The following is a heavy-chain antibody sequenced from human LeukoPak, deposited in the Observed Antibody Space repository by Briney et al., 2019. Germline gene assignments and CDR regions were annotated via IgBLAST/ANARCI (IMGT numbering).Heavy chain of an antibody. Sequence: SVKVSCKASGGTFSSYAISWVRQAPGQGLEWMGGIIPIFGTANYAQKFQGRVTITTDESTSTAYMELSSLRSEDTAVYYCASDGYTRGSWFDPWGQGTLVTVSS. V-gene: IGHV1-69*05. CDR2: IIPIFGTA. CDR3: ASDGYTRGSWFDP. D-gene: IGHD5-24*01. CDR1: GGTFSSYA. J-gene: IGHJ5*02.